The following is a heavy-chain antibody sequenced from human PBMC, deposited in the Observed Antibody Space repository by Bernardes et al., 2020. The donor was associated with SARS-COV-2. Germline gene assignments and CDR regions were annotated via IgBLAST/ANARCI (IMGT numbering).Heavy chain of an antibody. CDR1: GFIFSSYA. CDR3: AKDTRYGSGSYSYYHGMDV. CDR2: ISISGGST. V-gene: IGHV3-23*01. D-gene: IGHD3-10*01. J-gene: IGHJ6*02. Sequence: GGSLRLSCAASGFIFSSYAMSWVRQAPGKGLEWVSTISISGGSTYYADSVKGRFTISRDNSQNMLYLQMSSLRADDTAEYYCAKDTRYGSGSYSYYHGMDVWGQGTTVTVSS.